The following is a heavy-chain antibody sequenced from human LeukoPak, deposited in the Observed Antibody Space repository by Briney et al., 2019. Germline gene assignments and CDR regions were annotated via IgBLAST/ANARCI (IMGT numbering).Heavy chain of an antibody. V-gene: IGHV3-9*01. CDR1: GFTFDDYA. CDR3: ARGALGGFDP. Sequence: GGSLRLSCAVSGFTFDDYAMHWVRQVPGKGLEWVSGINWNSDSIGYADSVKGRFTSSRDNAKNSLYLQMNSLRAGDTAVYYCARGALGGFDPWGQGTLVTVSS. J-gene: IGHJ5*02. CDR2: INWNSDSI.